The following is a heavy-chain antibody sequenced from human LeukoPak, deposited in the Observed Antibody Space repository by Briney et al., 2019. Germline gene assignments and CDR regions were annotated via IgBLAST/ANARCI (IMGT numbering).Heavy chain of an antibody. CDR1: GFTFSSYA. V-gene: IGHV3-23*01. J-gene: IGHJ4*02. CDR2: ISGSGGST. Sequence: GGSLRLSCAASGFTFSSYAMSWVRQAPGKGLEWVSAISGSGGSTYYADSVKGRFTISRDNSKNTLYLQMNSLRAEDTAVYYCAKLGKDTAMPSTYYFDYWGQGTLVTVSS. D-gene: IGHD5-18*01. CDR3: AKLGKDTAMPSTYYFDY.